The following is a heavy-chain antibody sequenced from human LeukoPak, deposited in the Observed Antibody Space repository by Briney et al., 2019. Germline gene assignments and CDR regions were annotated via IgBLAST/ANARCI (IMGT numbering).Heavy chain of an antibody. CDR3: AGNYYGSGSYYSEDRY. V-gene: IGHV4-34*11. CDR2: IYYSGRT. D-gene: IGHD3-10*01. Sequence: SETLSLTCAVYGGSFSGYYWSWVGQPPGKGGEWGGYIYYSGRTNYNPSLKRGVSISAGKSKNQFSLNLSSVTAADTAVYYCAGNYYGSGSYYSEDRYWGQGTLVTVSS. CDR1: GGSFSGYY. J-gene: IGHJ4*02.